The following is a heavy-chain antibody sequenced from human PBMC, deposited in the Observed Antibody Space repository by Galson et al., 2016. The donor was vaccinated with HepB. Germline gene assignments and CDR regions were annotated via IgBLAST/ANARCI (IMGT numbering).Heavy chain of an antibody. CDR1: GFTFGCCG. D-gene: IGHD6-13*01. CDR3: AKDTSAPAGISP. V-gene: IGHV3-30*18. CDR2: ISYEGSDK. Sequence: SLRLSCAASGFTFGCCGMHWVRQAPGKGLEWVAVISYEGSDKYYSDSVKGRFTISRDNSNNTLHLQMNSLRADDTAVYYCAKDTSAPAGISPWGQGALVTVSS. J-gene: IGHJ4*02.